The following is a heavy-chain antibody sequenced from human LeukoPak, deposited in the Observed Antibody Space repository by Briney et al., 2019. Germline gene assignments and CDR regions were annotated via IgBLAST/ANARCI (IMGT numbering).Heavy chain of an antibody. CDR1: GFTFSSYG. D-gene: IGHD3-16*01. J-gene: IGHJ4*02. CDR2: ISYDGSNK. V-gene: IGHV3-30*03. CDR3: ARLGSSYYDYVWGSSSSYFDY. Sequence: GGSLRLSCAASGFTFSSYGMHWVRQAPGKGLEWVAVISYDGSNKYYADSVKGRFTISRDNSKNTLYLQMNSLRAEDTAVYYCARLGSSYYDYVWGSSSSYFDYWGQGTLVTVSS.